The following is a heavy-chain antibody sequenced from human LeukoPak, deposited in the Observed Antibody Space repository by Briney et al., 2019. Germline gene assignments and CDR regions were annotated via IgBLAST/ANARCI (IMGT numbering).Heavy chain of an antibody. D-gene: IGHD3-16*01. Sequence: GESLKISCQGSGYSFTSYWFGWVRQMPGKGLGWMGIIYPGDSDTRYRPSFHGQVTISADKTISTAYLQWSSLKASDTAMYYCARSVTRTSWGYWGQGTLVTVSS. CDR3: ARSVTRTSWGY. V-gene: IGHV5-51*01. CDR1: GYSFTSYW. CDR2: IYPGDSDT. J-gene: IGHJ4*02.